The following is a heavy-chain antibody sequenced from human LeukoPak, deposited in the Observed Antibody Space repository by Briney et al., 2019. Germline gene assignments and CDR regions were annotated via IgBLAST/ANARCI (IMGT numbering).Heavy chain of an antibody. V-gene: IGHV3-30-3*01. CDR1: GFTFSSYA. D-gene: IGHD2-15*01. J-gene: IGHJ4*02. CDR2: ISYDGSNK. CDR3: ARAGPMYCSGGSCSTYYFDY. Sequence: GGSLRLSCAASGFTFSSYAMHWVRQAPGKGLEWVAVISYDGSNKYYADSVKGRFTISRDNSKNTLYLQMNSLRAEDTAVYYCARAGPMYCSGGSCSTYYFDYWGQGTLVTVSS.